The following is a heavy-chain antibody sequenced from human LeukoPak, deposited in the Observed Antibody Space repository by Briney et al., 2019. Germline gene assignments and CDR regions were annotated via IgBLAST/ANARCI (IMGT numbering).Heavy chain of an antibody. CDR2: FYHGWST. J-gene: IGHJ6*03. V-gene: IGHV4-38-2*02. CDR1: GYSISTGYY. CDR3: ARGGWGGSSWYRVDYYYYYMDV. D-gene: IGHD6-13*01. Sequence: PSETLSLTCTVSGYSISTGYYWDWIRQPPGKGLEWIGTFYHGWSTYYNPSLKSRVTISVDTSKNQFSLELSSVTAADTAVYYCARGGWGGSSWYRVDYYYYYMDVWGKGTTVTVSS.